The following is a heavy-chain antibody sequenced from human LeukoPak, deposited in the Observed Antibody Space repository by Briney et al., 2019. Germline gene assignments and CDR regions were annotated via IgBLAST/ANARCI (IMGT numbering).Heavy chain of an antibody. CDR1: GFTFSSYG. V-gene: IGHV3-30*18. J-gene: IGHJ4*02. CDR3: AKEDHFAS. Sequence: PGGSLRLSCAASGFTFSSYGMHWVRQAPGKGLEWVAVISWNGGNIGYADSVKGRFTISRDNSKNSLYLEMNSLRAEDTALYYCAKEDHFASWCQGTLVTVSS. CDR2: ISWNGGNI.